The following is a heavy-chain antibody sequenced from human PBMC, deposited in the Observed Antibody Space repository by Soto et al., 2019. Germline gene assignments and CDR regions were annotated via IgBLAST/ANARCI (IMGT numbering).Heavy chain of an antibody. D-gene: IGHD3-22*01. CDR1: GFSFRSYG. V-gene: IGHV3-33*01. Sequence: PGGSLRLSCAASGFSFRSYGMHWVRQAPGKGLAWVAVIWYDGSNKYYADSVKGRFTISRDNSKNTLYLQMNSLRAEDTAVYYCARDGAPYYYDSSGYDFFDYWGQGTLVTVSS. CDR3: ARDGAPYYYDSSGYDFFDY. CDR2: IWYDGSNK. J-gene: IGHJ4*02.